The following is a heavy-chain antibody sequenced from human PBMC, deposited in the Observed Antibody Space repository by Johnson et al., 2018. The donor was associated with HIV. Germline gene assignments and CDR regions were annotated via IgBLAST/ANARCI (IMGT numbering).Heavy chain of an antibody. CDR2: ITASGGTT. Sequence: VQLVESGGGLVQPGTSLRLSCVASGFTFSNYAMTWVRQAPGEGLEWVADITASGGTTYYADSVKGRITVYRNDSTNTLYLQMNRLRAEDTAVYYCEKVRRAVYAFDIWGQGTMVTVSS. CDR1: GFTFSNYA. CDR3: EKVRRAVYAFDI. J-gene: IGHJ3*02. V-gene: IGHV3-23*04.